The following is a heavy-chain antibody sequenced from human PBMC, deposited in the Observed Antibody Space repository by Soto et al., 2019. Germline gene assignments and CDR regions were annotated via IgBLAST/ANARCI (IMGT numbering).Heavy chain of an antibody. D-gene: IGHD2-15*01. V-gene: IGHV3-23*01. J-gene: IGHJ4*02. CDR3: AKDRPARYCSGGSCYSPHYFGY. Sequence: GALRLSCAASGFTFSSYAMSWVRQAPGKGLEWVSAISGSGGSTYYADSVKGRFTISRDNSKNTLYLQMNSLRAEDTAVYYCAKDRPARYCSGGSCYSPHYFGYWGQGTLVTVSS. CDR2: ISGSGGST. CDR1: GFTFSSYA.